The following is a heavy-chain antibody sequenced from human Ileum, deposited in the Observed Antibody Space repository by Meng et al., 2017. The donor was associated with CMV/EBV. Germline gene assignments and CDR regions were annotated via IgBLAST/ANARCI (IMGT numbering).Heavy chain of an antibody. V-gene: IGHV3-74*01. CDR1: GYSISDYW. CDR2: IRHDGSNI. CDR3: ALEERRLASFDY. D-gene: IGHD3-9*01. J-gene: IGHJ4*02. Sequence: GDLGESGGGLVRPGGTLRLSCEVSGYSISDYWMHWVRQTPGKGLMWLSRIRHDGSNIYYADSVKGRITISRDNAKNSLYLEINSLKVEDTAVYYCALEERRLASFDYWGQGILVTVSS.